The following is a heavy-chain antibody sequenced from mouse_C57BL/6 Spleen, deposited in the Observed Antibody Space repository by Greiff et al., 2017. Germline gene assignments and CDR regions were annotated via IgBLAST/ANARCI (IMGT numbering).Heavy chain of an antibody. D-gene: IGHD1-1*01. J-gene: IGHJ2*01. CDR2: IYPGDGDT. V-gene: IGHV1-80*01. CDR1: GYAFSSYW. Sequence: QVQLQQSGAELVKPGASVKISCKASGYAFSSYWMNWVKQRPGKGLEWIGQIYPGDGDTNYNGKFKGKATLTADKSSSTAYMQLSSLTSEDSAVYFCARPSYYYGSYYFDYWGQGTTLTVSS. CDR3: ARPSYYYGSYYFDY.